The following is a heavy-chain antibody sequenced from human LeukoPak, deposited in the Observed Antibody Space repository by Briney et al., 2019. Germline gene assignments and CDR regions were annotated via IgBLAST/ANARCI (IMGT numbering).Heavy chain of an antibody. Sequence: GGSLRLSCAASGFTFSTYAMSWVRQAPGKGLEWVSAIRGSDGSTYYADSVKGRFTISRDSSKNTLYLQMNSLRAEDTAVYYCARGISGSTYCSGGSCYYYDYYMDVWGKGTTVTVSS. CDR2: IRGSDGST. J-gene: IGHJ6*03. CDR1: GFTFSTYA. V-gene: IGHV3-23*01. D-gene: IGHD2-15*01. CDR3: ARGISGSTYCSGGSCYYYDYYMDV.